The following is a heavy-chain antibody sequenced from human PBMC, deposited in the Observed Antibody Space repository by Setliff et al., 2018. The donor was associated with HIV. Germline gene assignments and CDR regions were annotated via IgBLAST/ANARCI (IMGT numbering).Heavy chain of an antibody. CDR3: ARIYRSSWPFDACDI. J-gene: IGHJ3*02. CDR2: IKQDESEI. Sequence: GSLRLSCAASEFTFSEYWMTWVRQAPGKGLEWLANIKQDESEIYYVDSVRGRFTVSRDNARNSLYLQMNSLIAEDTAIYYCARIYRSSWPFDACDIWGQGTMVTVSS. V-gene: IGHV3-7*03. D-gene: IGHD6-6*01. CDR1: EFTFSEYW.